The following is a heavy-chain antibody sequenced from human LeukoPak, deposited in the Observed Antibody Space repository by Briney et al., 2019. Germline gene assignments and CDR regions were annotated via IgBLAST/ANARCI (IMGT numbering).Heavy chain of an antibody. V-gene: IGHV3-15*07. D-gene: IGHD3-22*01. CDR2: TKRETDGGTT. CDR3: AQGSGFYYDY. CDR1: GLSLRNVW. J-gene: IGHJ4*02. Sequence: MSGGSLRLSCAVSGLSLRNVWMNWLRQAPGKGLEWVGLTKRETDGGTTDFAAPVKGRFTISRDDSKNTLYLQMNRLTSEDTAVYYCAQGSGFYYDYWGQGTLVTVSS.